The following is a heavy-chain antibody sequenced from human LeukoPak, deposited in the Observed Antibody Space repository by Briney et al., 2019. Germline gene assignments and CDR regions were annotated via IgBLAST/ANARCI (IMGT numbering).Heavy chain of an antibody. Sequence: GGSLRLSCAASGFTFSSYWMSWVRLAPGKGLEWVANIKQDGSEKYYVASVKGRFTISRDNAKNSLYLQMNSLRAEDTAVYSCARDPILTYDDYWGQGTLVTVSS. CDR1: GFTFSSYW. J-gene: IGHJ4*02. V-gene: IGHV3-7*03. CDR3: ARDPILTYDDY. CDR2: IKQDGSEK. D-gene: IGHD3-9*01.